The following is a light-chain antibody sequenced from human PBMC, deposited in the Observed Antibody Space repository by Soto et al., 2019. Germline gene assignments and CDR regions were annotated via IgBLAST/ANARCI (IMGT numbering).Light chain of an antibody. J-gene: IGLJ2*01. CDR3: PSYDSSLSGVL. CDR2: GNS. V-gene: IGLV1-40*01. CDR1: SSNIGAGYD. Sequence: QSVLTQPPSVSGAPGQRVTISCTGSSSNIGAGYDVHWYQQLPGTAPKLLIYGNSNRPSGVPDRFSGSKSGTSASLAITGLQAEYEADYYGPSYDSSLSGVLFGGGTKLTVL.